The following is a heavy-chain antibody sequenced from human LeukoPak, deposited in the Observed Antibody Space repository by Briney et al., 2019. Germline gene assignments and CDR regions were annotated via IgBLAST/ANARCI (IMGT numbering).Heavy chain of an antibody. CDR2: MNPNSGNT. J-gene: IGHJ4*02. Sequence: ASVKVSCKASGYTFTSYDINWVRQATGQGLEWMGWMNPNSGNTGYAQKFQGRVTITRNTSISTAYMELSSLRSEDTAVYYCATEVAAAAFDYWGQGTLVTVSS. V-gene: IGHV1-8*03. CDR3: ATEVAAAAFDY. CDR1: GYTFTSYD. D-gene: IGHD6-13*01.